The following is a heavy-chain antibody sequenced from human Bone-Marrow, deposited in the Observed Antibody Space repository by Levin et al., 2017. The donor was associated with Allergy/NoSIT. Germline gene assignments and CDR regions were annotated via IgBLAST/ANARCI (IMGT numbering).Heavy chain of an antibody. CDR2: VNPNSGNT. D-gene: IGHD3-3*01. CDR1: GYTFTTYD. CDR3: ARVPTVEARIFKH. J-gene: IGHJ4*02. Sequence: VASVKVSCKASGYTFTTYDINWVRQATGQGLEWMGWVNPNSGNTHYAEKFEGRITMTTDTFRNTAYMELTSLRSEDTAVYYCARVPTVEARIFKHWGQGTVVTVAS. V-gene: IGHV1-8*01.